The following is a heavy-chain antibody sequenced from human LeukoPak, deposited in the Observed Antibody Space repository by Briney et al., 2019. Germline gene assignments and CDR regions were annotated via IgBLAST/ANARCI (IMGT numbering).Heavy chain of an antibody. CDR3: AGSKWGPITMLTN. CDR1: GGSFSGYY. Sequence: SETLSLTCAVYGGSFSGYYWSWIRQPPGKGLEWIGEINHSGSTNYNPSLKSRVTISVDTSKNQFSLKLSSGTAADTAVYYCAGSKWGPITMLTNWGQGTLVTVSS. CDR2: INHSGST. J-gene: IGHJ4*02. V-gene: IGHV4-34*01. D-gene: IGHD3-10*02.